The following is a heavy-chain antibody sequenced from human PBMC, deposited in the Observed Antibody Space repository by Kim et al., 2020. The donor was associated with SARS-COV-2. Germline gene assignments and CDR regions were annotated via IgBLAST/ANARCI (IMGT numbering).Heavy chain of an antibody. CDR1: GFTFDDYA. J-gene: IGHJ6*02. D-gene: IGHD2-2*01. CDR2: ISWNSGSI. V-gene: IGHV3-9*01. Sequence: GGSLRLSCAASGFTFDDYAMHWVRQAPGKGLEWVSGISWNSGSIGYADSVKGRFTISRDNAKNSLYLQMNSLRAEDTALYYCAKSQLASYSYGMDVWGQGTTVTVSS. CDR3: AKSQLASYSYGMDV.